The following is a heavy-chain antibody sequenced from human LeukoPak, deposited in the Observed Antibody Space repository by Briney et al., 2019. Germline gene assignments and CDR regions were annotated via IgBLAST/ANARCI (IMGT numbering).Heavy chain of an antibody. D-gene: IGHD3-10*01. CDR3: ARGKNLLWFGELFDY. Sequence: GASVKVSCKASGYTFTSYGISWVRQAPGQGLEWMGWISAYNGNTNYAQKLQGRVTMTTDTSTSTAYMELRSLRSEDTAVYYCARGKNLLWFGELFDYWGQGTLVTVSS. V-gene: IGHV1-18*01. J-gene: IGHJ4*02. CDR1: GYTFTSYG. CDR2: ISAYNGNT.